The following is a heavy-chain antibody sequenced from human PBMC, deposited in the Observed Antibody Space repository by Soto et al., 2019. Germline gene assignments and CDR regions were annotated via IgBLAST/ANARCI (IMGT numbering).Heavy chain of an antibody. CDR2: IYYSGST. Sequence: LETLSLTCTVSGGSISSYYWSWIRQPPGKGLEWIGYIYYSGSTNYNPSLKSRVTISVDTSKNQFSLKLSSVTAADTAVYYCARIRGYSYGYPFDYWGQGTLVTVSS. CDR1: GGSISSYY. CDR3: ARIRGYSYGYPFDY. J-gene: IGHJ4*02. V-gene: IGHV4-59*01. D-gene: IGHD5-18*01.